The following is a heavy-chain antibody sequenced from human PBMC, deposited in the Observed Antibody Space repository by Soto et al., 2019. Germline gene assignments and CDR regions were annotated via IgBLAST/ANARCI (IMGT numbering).Heavy chain of an antibody. D-gene: IGHD2-15*01. J-gene: IGHJ6*02. CDR3: AHVLVVVANYGMDV. CDR1: GFSLSTSGVG. CDR2: IYWDDDK. V-gene: IGHV2-5*02. Sequence: QITLKESGTTLVKPTQTLTLTCTFSGFSLSTSGVGVGWIRQPPGKALEWLALIYWDDDKRYSPSLTSRLTITKDTSKNQVVLTMTNMDPVDTATYYCAHVLVVVANYGMDVWGQGTTVTVSS.